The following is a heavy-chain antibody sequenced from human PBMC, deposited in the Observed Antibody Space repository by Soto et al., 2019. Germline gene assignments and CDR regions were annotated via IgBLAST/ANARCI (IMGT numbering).Heavy chain of an antibody. CDR3: AKGIRWFGEFDY. V-gene: IGHV3-30-3*01. CDR1: GFSFSTYA. D-gene: IGHD3-10*01. CDR2: ISYDGSNK. J-gene: IGHJ4*02. Sequence: GGSLRLSCAASGFSFSTYAIHWVRQAPGKGLEWVAVISYDGSNKYYADSVKGRFTISRDNSKNTLYLQMNSLRAEDTAVYYCAKGIRWFGEFDYWGQGTLVTVSS.